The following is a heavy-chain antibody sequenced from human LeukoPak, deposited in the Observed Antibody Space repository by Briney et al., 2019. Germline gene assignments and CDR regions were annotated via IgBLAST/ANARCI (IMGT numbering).Heavy chain of an antibody. V-gene: IGHV4-59*08. CDR3: ARVTTVTTFVANWFDP. D-gene: IGHD4-17*01. CDR2: ISHSGST. CDR1: GGSISSYY. J-gene: IGHJ5*02. Sequence: SETLSLTCTVSGGSISSYYWSWIRQPPGRGLEWIGSISHSGSTYYNPSLKSRVTVSVDTSKNQFSLKLSSVTAADTAVYYCARVTTVTTFVANWFDPWGQGTLVTVSS.